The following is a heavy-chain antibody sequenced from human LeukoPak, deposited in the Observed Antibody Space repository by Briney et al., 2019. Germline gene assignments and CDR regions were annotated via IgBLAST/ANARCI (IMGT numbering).Heavy chain of an antibody. D-gene: IGHD1-26*01. J-gene: IGHJ3*02. CDR1: GYTFTGYY. V-gene: IGHV1-2*02. Sequence: ASVKVSCKASGYTFTGYYMHWVRQAPGQGLEWMGWINPNSGGTNYAQKFQGRVTMTRDTSISTAYMELSRLRSDDTAVYYCARWSSPNDAFDIWGQGTMVTVSS. CDR3: ARWSSPNDAFDI. CDR2: INPNSGGT.